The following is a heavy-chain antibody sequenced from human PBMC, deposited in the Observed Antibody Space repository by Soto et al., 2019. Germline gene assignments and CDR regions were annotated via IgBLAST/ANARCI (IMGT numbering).Heavy chain of an antibody. V-gene: IGHV3-11*06. CDR2: ISSSSSYT. CDR3: ARDPGSSWYSNYYYGMDV. J-gene: IGHJ6*02. D-gene: IGHD6-13*01. Sequence: GGSLRLSCAASGFTFSDYYMSWIRQAPGKGLEWVSYISSSSSYTNYADSVKGRFTISRDNAKNSLYLQMNSLRAEDTAVYYCARDPGSSWYSNYYYGMDVWGQGTTVTVSS. CDR1: GFTFSDYY.